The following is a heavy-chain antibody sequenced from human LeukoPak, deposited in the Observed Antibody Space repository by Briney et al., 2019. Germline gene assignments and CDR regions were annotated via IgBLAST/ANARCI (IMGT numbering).Heavy chain of an antibody. D-gene: IGHD3-3*01. CDR1: GFTFNSYA. CDR3: AKERREWSSFDY. CDR2: ISGSGSIT. V-gene: IGHV3-23*01. J-gene: IGHJ4*02. Sequence: PGGSLRLSCAASGFTFNSYAMTWVRQAPGKGLEWVSTISGSGSITYYADSVRGRFTISRDNSKNMLYLQMNSLGAEDTAVYYCAKERREWSSFDYWGQGTLVTVFS.